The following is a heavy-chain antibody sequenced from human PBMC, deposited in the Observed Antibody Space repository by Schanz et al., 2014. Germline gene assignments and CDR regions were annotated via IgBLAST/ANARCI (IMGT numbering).Heavy chain of an antibody. CDR2: IKSRIHGGTT. V-gene: IGHV3-15*01. J-gene: IGHJ4*02. CDR3: TTAHYSSNYETLDY. Sequence: EVQLVESGGGLVKPGGSLRLSCAASGFTMRNDWMSWVRQAPGKGLECVARIKSRIHGGTTDYAAPVKGRFTISRDDSKHTVYLQMDSLKAEDTALYYCTTAHYSSNYETLDYWGQGTLVTVSS. D-gene: IGHD6-13*01. CDR1: GFTMRNDW.